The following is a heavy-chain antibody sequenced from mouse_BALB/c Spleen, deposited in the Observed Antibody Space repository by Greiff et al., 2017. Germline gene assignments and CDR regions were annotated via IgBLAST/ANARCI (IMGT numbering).Heavy chain of an antibody. V-gene: IGHV14-3*02. J-gene: IGHJ2*01. Sequence: VQLQQSGAELVKPGASVKLSCTASGFNIKDTYMHWVKQRPEQGLEWIGRIDPANGNTKYDPKFQGKATITADTSSNTAYLQLSSLTSEDTAVYYCARVLYGNYPDDWGQGTTLTVSS. CDR2: IDPANGNT. CDR1: GFNIKDTY. D-gene: IGHD2-1*01. CDR3: ARVLYGNYPDD.